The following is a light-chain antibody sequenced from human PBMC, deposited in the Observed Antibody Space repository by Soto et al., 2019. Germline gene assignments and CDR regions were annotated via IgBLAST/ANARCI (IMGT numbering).Light chain of an antibody. Sequence: QSALTQPASVSGSPGQSITISCTGTSSDVGGYEYVSWYQHHPGKAPKLMIYEVSNRPSGVSHRFSGSKSGNTASLTISGLQAEDEADYYCSSYAGSSTLVFGTGTKVTVL. V-gene: IGLV2-14*01. CDR3: SSYAGSSTLV. CDR1: SSDVGGYEY. J-gene: IGLJ1*01. CDR2: EVS.